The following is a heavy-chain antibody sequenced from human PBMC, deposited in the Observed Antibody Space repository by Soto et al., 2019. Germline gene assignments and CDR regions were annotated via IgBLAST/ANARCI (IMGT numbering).Heavy chain of an antibody. Sequence: VQLVQSGAEVKKPGASVKVSCKASGYTFTSYYMHCVRQAPGQGLEWMGIINPSGGSTSYAQKFQGRVTMTRDTSTSTVYMELSSLRSEDTAVYYCARGYGSGSYMYYYYGMDVWGQGTTVTVSS. J-gene: IGHJ6*02. CDR1: GYTFTSYY. D-gene: IGHD3-10*01. CDR3: ARGYGSGSYMYYYYGMDV. V-gene: IGHV1-46*03. CDR2: INPSGGST.